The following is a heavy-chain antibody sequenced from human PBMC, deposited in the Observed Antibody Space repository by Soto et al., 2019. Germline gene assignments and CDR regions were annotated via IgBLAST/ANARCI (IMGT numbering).Heavy chain of an antibody. CDR2: ISAYNGNT. CDR1: GYTFKNYG. D-gene: IGHD1-1*01. J-gene: IGHJ4*01. CDR3: ARDRSTHDY. V-gene: IGHV1-18*01. Sequence: QVQLVQSGAELKKPGASVKVSCKASGYTFKNYGISWVRQAPGQGLEWMGWISAYNGNTNYAQRFQGRVTMTTDTSTSTAYLELRSLISDDPAVQYGARDRSTHDYWGQGTLVTVSS.